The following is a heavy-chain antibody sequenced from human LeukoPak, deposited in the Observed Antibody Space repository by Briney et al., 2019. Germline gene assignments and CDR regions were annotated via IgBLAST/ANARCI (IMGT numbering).Heavy chain of an antibody. D-gene: IGHD3-10*01. CDR2: IIPILGIA. J-gene: IGHJ4*02. Sequence: SVKVSCKASGYTFTSYGISWVRQAPGQGLEWMGRIIPILGIANYAQKFQGRVTITADKSTSTAYMELSSLRAEDTAVYYCARDSTLYGSGSHQGYWGQGTLVTVSS. V-gene: IGHV1-69*04. CDR1: GYTFTSYG. CDR3: ARDSTLYGSGSHQGY.